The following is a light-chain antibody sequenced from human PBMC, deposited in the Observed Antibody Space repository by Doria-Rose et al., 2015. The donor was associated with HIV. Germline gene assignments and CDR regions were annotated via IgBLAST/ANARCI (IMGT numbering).Light chain of an antibody. CDR2: WAS. J-gene: IGKJ3*01. CDR1: QSLLYTSKNY. Sequence: VLTQSPESLGMSLGERATLNCKSNQSLLYTSKNYLAWYQQKPGQPPKLLIYWASTRQSGVPARFSGSGSGTDFTLTISSLEAKDVAVYYRQQYYDTPSSGPGTPVDIK. V-gene: IGKV4-1*01. CDR3: QQYYDTPS.